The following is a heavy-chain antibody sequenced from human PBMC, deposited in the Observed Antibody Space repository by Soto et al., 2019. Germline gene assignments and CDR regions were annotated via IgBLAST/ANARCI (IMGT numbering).Heavy chain of an antibody. V-gene: IGHV2-5*02. CDR1: GFSLTTSGVG. CDR2: IYWDDDK. J-gene: IGHJ4*02. CDR3: AHRLTGDYGFDY. D-gene: IGHD4-17*01. Sequence: HITLKESGPPLVKPTQTLTLTCTFSGFSLTTSGVGVGWIRQPPGKALEWLALIYWDDDKRYSPSLKSRLTITKDTSKNQVVLTMTNMDPVDTATYYCAHRLTGDYGFDYWGQGTLVTVSS.